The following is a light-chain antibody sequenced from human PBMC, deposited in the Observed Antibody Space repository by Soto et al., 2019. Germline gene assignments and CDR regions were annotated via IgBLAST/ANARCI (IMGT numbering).Light chain of an antibody. CDR2: WAS. Sequence: DIVMTQSPDFLSVSLGERATIDCDSSQSVLYSANSKNLLAWFQQKPGQPPKLLFHWASARQFGVPDRFSGSGSGTHFTLTINNLQAEDVAVYYCQQYYSVPWTFGQGTKVEIK. V-gene: IGKV4-1*01. J-gene: IGKJ1*01. CDR1: QSVLYSANSKNL. CDR3: QQYYSVPWT.